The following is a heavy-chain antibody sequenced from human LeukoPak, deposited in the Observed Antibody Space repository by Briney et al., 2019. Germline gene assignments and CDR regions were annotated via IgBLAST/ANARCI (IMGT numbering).Heavy chain of an antibody. V-gene: IGHV3-48*04. J-gene: IGHJ6*03. Sequence: GGSLRLSCAASGFTFSSYSMNWVRQAPGKGLEWVSYISSSGSTIYYADSVKGRFTISRDNAKNSLYLQMNSLRAEDTAVYYCARDLSGSGSYSPYYYYMDVWGKGTTVTISS. CDR1: GFTFSSYS. CDR2: ISSSGSTI. CDR3: ARDLSGSGSYSPYYYYMDV. D-gene: IGHD3-10*01.